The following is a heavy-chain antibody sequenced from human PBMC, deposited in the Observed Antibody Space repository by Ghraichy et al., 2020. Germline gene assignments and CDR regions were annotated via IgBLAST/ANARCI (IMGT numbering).Heavy chain of an antibody. CDR3: VRDAVGPRDY. Sequence: GGSLRLSCAASGFTFSGDSMHWFRQASGKGPVWVSRINSDGSVINYAESVRGRFTISRDNAKNTLYLQMNSLRAEDTAVYYCVRDAVGPRDYCGQGTQVTVSS. J-gene: IGHJ4*02. V-gene: IGHV3-74*01. D-gene: IGHD6-19*01. CDR2: INSDGSVI. CDR1: GFTFSGDS.